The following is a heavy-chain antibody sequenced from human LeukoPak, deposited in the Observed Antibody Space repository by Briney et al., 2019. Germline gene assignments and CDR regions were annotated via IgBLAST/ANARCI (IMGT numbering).Heavy chain of an antibody. J-gene: IGHJ5*02. Sequence: GGSLRLSCKGSGYSFTSYWIGWVRQMPGKGLAWMGIIYPGDSDTRYSPSFQGQVTISADKSISTAYLQWSSLKASDTAMYYCARLVPIVVVPAADNWFDPWGQGTLVTVSS. CDR1: GYSFTSYW. D-gene: IGHD2-2*01. CDR3: ARLVPIVVVPAADNWFDP. V-gene: IGHV5-51*01. CDR2: IYPGDSDT.